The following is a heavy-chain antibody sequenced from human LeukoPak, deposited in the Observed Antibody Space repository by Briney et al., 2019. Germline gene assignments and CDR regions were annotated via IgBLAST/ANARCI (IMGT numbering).Heavy chain of an antibody. CDR3: AREVAAANDAFDI. CDR2: INPNSGGT. J-gene: IGHJ3*02. V-gene: IGHV1-2*06. CDR1: GYTFTGYY. Sequence: ASVKVSCKASGYTFTGYYMHWVRQAPRQGLEWMGRINPNSGGTNYAQKFQGRVTMTRDTSISTAYMELSRLRSDDTAVYYCAREVAAANDAFDIWGQGTMVTVSS. D-gene: IGHD6-13*01.